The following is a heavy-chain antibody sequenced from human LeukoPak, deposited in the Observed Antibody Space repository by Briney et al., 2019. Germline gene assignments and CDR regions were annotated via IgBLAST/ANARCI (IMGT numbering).Heavy chain of an antibody. CDR1: GFTFRSHW. CDR2: VKGDGSFT. D-gene: IGHD5-24*01. J-gene: IGHJ4*02. Sequence: TGGSLRLSCAASGFTFRSHWMHWVRHAPGKGLVWVSRVKGDGSFTNYADSVYGRFTISRDNAKNTLYLQMHSLRVEDTAVYYCVRDGDDFNFDYWGQGSLVTVSS. CDR3: VRDGDDFNFDY. V-gene: IGHV3-74*01.